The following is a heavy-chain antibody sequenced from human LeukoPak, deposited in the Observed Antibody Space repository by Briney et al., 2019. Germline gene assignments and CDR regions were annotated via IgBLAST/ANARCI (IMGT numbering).Heavy chain of an antibody. CDR1: GGSISSSSYY. CDR3: ARRRHVLRFLEWSRGEGYYFDY. CDR2: IYYSGST. D-gene: IGHD3-3*01. J-gene: IGHJ4*02. Sequence: SETLSLTCTVSGGSISSSSYYWGWVRQPPGKGLEWIGSIYYSGSTYYNPSLKSRVTISVDTSKNQFSLKLSSVTAGDTAVYYCARRRHVLRFLEWSRGEGYYFDYWGRGTLVTVSS. V-gene: IGHV4-39*01.